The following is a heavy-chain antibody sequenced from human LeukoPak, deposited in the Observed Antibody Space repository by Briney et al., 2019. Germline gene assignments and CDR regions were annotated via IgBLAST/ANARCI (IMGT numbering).Heavy chain of an antibody. CDR1: GFIFSSYG. CDR2: IYYDGSNK. J-gene: IGHJ6*02. CDR3: ARDTFYSSGVYGLDV. D-gene: IGHD3-22*01. V-gene: IGHV3-33*01. Sequence: GGSLRLSCAASGFIFSSYGMHWVRQAPGKGLEWVAVIYYDGSNKYYADSVRGRFTISRDNSKNTLFLQMSSLRAGDTAVYYCARDTFYSSGVYGLDVWGQGTTVTVSS.